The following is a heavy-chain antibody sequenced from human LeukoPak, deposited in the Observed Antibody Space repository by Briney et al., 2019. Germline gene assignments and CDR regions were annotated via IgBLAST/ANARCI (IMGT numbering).Heavy chain of an antibody. Sequence: SETLSLTCAVYGGSFSGYYWSWIRQPPGKGLEWIGEINHSGSTNYNPSLKSRVTISVDTSKNQFSPKLSSVTAADTAVYYCARAPRSVLYYFDYWGQGTLVTVSS. CDR2: INHSGST. CDR1: GGSFSGYY. V-gene: IGHV4-34*01. J-gene: IGHJ4*02. CDR3: ARAPRSVLYYFDY. D-gene: IGHD2-8*01.